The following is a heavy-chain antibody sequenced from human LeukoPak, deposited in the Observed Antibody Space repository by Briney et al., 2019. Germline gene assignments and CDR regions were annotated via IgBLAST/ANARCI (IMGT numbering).Heavy chain of an antibody. CDR2: ISSSGSTI. CDR3: ARLPITIFGVVRSYYGMDV. D-gene: IGHD3-3*01. CDR1: GFTFSSYA. Sequence: GGSLRLSCAASGFTFSSYAMSWVRQAPGKGLEWVSYISSSGSTIYYADSVKGRFTISRDDAKNSLYLQMNSLRAEDTAVCYCARLPITIFGVVRSYYGMDVWGQGTTVTVSS. V-gene: IGHV3-48*04. J-gene: IGHJ6*02.